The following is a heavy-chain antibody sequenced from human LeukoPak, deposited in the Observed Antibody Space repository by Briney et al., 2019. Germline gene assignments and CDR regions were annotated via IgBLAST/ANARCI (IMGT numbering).Heavy chain of an antibody. CDR2: INPNSGGT. CDR3: ARERLGYCSGGSCYSRFKYDY. CDR1: GYTFTGYY. D-gene: IGHD2-15*01. J-gene: IGHJ4*02. V-gene: IGHV1-2*02. Sequence: ASVKVSCKASGYTFTGYYMHWVRQAPGQGLEWMGWINPNSGGTNYAQKFQGRVTMTRDTSISTAYMELSRLRSDDTAVYYCARERLGYCSGGSCYSRFKYDYWGQGTLVTVSS.